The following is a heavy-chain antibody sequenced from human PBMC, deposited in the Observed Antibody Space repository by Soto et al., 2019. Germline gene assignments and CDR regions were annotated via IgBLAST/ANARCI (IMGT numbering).Heavy chain of an antibody. CDR2: ISGSGAGT. J-gene: IGHJ5*02. CDR3: AKRGRGNPDS. V-gene: IGHV3-23*01. CDR1: GFTFSNYA. D-gene: IGHD2-15*01. Sequence: HPGGSLRLSCAASGFTFSNYAMSWVRQAPGKGLEWVSAISGSGAGTYFADSAKGRFTISRDNSKTTLHLYMTSLRAEDSAVYYCAKRGRGNPDSWGQGTLVTVSS.